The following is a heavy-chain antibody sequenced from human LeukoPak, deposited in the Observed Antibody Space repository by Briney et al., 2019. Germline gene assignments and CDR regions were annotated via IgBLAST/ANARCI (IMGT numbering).Heavy chain of an antibody. D-gene: IGHD2-21*02. CDR2: IIPIFGTA. V-gene: IGHV1-69*13. Sequence: GASVKVSCKASGGTFSSYAISWVRQAPGQGPEWMGGIIPIFGTAHYAQKFQGRVTITADESTSTAYMELSSLRSEDPAVYYCARAHAYCGGDCYSGFDYWGQGTLVTVSS. J-gene: IGHJ4*02. CDR3: ARAHAYCGGDCYSGFDY. CDR1: GGTFSSYA.